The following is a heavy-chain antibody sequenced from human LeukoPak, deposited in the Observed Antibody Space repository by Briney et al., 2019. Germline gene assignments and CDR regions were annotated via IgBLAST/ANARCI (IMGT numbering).Heavy chain of an antibody. CDR3: AKVKQQLVGKKLSYYCHMDG. Sequence: ASVKVSFTASGYTFTGHSIYWVRQAPGQGLEWMGWIIPNTGGTKYAQKFQGRVTMNRDTSISTAYMELSRLSSHDTAVYYCAKVKQQLVGKKLSYYCHMDGWRKGAAVTVCS. J-gene: IGHJ6*03. V-gene: IGHV1-2*02. D-gene: IGHD6-13*01. CDR1: GYTFTGHS. CDR2: IIPNTGGT.